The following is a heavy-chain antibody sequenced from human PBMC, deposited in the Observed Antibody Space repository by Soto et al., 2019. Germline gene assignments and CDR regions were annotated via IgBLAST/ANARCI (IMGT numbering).Heavy chain of an antibody. Sequence: QVQLVQSGAEVKKPGSSVKVSCKASGGTFSSFVISWVRQAPGQGLEWMGRIIPSIGIINYAQKFQGRVKIQADTSTSTAYMELSSMRYDDTAVYYCAREGDMKFHSDSSDEPGYWGQGTLVTVSS. D-gene: IGHD3-22*01. V-gene: IGHV1-69*04. CDR3: AREGDMKFHSDSSDEPGY. CDR2: IIPSIGII. J-gene: IGHJ4*02. CDR1: GGTFSSFV.